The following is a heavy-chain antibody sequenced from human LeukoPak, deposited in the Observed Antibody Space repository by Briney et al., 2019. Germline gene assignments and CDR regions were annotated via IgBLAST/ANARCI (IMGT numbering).Heavy chain of an antibody. CDR3: VRGYIDNLGYSPRSSFDT. CDR2: ISSSSTWI. V-gene: IGHV3-21*01. CDR1: EFSFSDYS. D-gene: IGHD3-22*01. J-gene: IGHJ4*02. Sequence: GGSLRLSCAASEFSFSDYSMNWVRQAPGQGLEWVSSISSSSTWIFYADSVMGRFTISRDNAKNSLFLQMNSLRAEDAAVYYCVRGYIDNLGYSPRSSFDTWGQGTLVTVSS.